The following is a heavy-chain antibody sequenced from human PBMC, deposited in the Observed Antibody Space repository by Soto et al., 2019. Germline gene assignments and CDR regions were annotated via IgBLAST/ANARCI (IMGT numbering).Heavy chain of an antibody. V-gene: IGHV4-59*01. CDR1: GGSISSYY. Sequence: SETLSLTCTVSGGSISSYYWSWIRQPPGKGLEWIGYIYYSGSTNYNPSLKSRVTISVDTSKNQFSLKLSSVTAADTAVYYCARLASGSSGFDYWGQGTLVTVSS. CDR2: IYYSGST. CDR3: ARLASGSSGFDY. J-gene: IGHJ4*02. D-gene: IGHD6-25*01.